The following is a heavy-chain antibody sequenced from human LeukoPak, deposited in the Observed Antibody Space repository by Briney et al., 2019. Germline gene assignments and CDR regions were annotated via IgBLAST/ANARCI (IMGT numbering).Heavy chain of an antibody. D-gene: IGHD1-26*01. CDR1: GFTFSSYA. V-gene: IGHV3-23*01. J-gene: IGHJ4*02. CDR3: AKFPTWAWELPEYYFDY. Sequence: GGSLRVCCAASGFTFSSYAMSWVRQAPRKGLEWVSAICGSGGSTYYADSVKGRFTISRENSKNTLYLQMNSLRAEDTAVYYCAKFPTWAWELPEYYFDYWGQGTLVTVSS. CDR2: ICGSGGST.